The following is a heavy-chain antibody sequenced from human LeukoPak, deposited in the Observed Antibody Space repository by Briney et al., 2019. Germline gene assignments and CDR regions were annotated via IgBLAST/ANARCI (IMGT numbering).Heavy chain of an antibody. J-gene: IGHJ4*02. CDR3: ASGTTERIDY. Sequence: ASVKVSCKASGYTFTASYMHWVRQAPGQGLEWVGRINPSSGVTDYAQNFQGRVTMTRDTSNTTAYMELTSLRSDDTAVYYCASGTTERIDYWGQGTLVTVSS. D-gene: IGHD1/OR15-1a*01. CDR2: INPSSGVT. CDR1: GYTFTASY. V-gene: IGHV1-2*06.